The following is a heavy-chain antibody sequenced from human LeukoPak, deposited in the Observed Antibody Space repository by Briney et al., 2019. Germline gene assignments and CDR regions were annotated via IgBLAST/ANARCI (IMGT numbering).Heavy chain of an antibody. CDR1: GYSISSGYY. V-gene: IGHV4-38-2*02. J-gene: IGHJ4*02. CDR3: ARDEGY. CDR2: IYHSGST. Sequence: SETLSLTCTVSGYSISSGYYWGWIRQPPGKGLEWIGSIYHSGSTYYNPSLKSRVTISVDTSKNQFSLKLSSVTAADTAVYYCARDEGYWGQGTLVTVSS.